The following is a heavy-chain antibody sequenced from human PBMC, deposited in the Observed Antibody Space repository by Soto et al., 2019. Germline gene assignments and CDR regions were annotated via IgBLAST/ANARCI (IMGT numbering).Heavy chain of an antibody. CDR2: IIPIFGTA. D-gene: IGHD1-20*01. J-gene: IGHJ3*02. CDR3: ARPGVSQPYNWNGLVRSDAFDI. CDR1: GGTFSSYA. V-gene: IGHV1-69*13. Sequence: SVKVSCKASGGTFSSYAISWVRQAPGQGLEWMGGIIPIFGTADYAQKFQGRVTITADESTSTAYMELSSLRSEDTAVYYCARPGVSQPYNWNGLVRSDAFDIWGQGTMVTVSS.